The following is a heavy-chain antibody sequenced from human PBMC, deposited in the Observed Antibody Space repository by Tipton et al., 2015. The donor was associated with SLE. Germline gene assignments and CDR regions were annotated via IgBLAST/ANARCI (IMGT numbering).Heavy chain of an antibody. CDR3: ARGGSYSPFGY. Sequence: GSLRLSCAASGFTFSSYAMSWVRQAPGKGLEWVSYISSSGSTLYYADSVKGRFTISRDNAKNSLYLQMNSLRAEDTAVYYCARGGSYSPFGYWGQGTLVTVSS. J-gene: IGHJ4*02. V-gene: IGHV3-48*01. D-gene: IGHD1-26*01. CDR2: ISSSGSTL. CDR1: GFTFSSYA.